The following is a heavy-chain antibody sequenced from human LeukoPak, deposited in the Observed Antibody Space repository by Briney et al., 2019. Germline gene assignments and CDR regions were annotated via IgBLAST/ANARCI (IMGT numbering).Heavy chain of an antibody. D-gene: IGHD1-26*01. CDR3: ARCGVDYDMGV. Sequence: PSETLSLTCTVSGGSISSSSYYWGWIRQPPGKGLEWIGQIHYSGRADYNPSLKSRITISVDTSKNQMSLKPTSVTAADTAIYYCARCGVDYDMGVWGQGTTVTVSS. CDR1: GGSISSSSYY. CDR2: IHYSGRA. V-gene: IGHV4-39*07. J-gene: IGHJ6*02.